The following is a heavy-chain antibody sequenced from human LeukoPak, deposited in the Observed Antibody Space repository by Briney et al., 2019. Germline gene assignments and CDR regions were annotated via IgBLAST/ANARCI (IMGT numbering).Heavy chain of an antibody. J-gene: IGHJ6*03. V-gene: IGHV3-30*02. D-gene: IGHD3-16*01. Sequence: GGSLRLSCAASGFTFSTYGMHWVRQAPGKGLEWVTFIRYDGSNKYYADSVKGRFTISRDNSKNTLYLQMNSLRAEDTAVYYCARARGDGYYYYYMDVWGKGTTVTVSS. CDR2: IRYDGSNK. CDR3: ARARGDGYYYYYMDV. CDR1: GFTFSTYG.